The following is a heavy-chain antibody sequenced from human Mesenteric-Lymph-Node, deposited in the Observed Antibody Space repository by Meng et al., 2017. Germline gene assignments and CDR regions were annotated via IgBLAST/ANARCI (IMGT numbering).Heavy chain of an antibody. D-gene: IGHD3-22*01. Sequence: GESLKISCTASGFTFGDYAMSWVRQAPGKGLEWVGRSRNKVHSYTTEYAASVKGRFTISRDDSKNSLYLQMNSLKTEDTAVYYCARDLSGIGSQDGYWGQGTSVTVSS. V-gene: IGHV3-72*01. J-gene: IGHJ4*02. CDR1: GFTFGDYA. CDR2: SRNKVHSYTT. CDR3: ARDLSGIGSQDGY.